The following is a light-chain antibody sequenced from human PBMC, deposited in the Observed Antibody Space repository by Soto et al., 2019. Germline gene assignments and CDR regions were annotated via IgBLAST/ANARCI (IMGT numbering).Light chain of an antibody. CDR2: KAS. Sequence: DIQMTQSPSTLSASVGDRVTITCRASQSISSWLAWYQQKPGKAPKLLIYKASSLESGGPSRFSGSGSGTEFTLTISSRQPDDFATYYCQQYNSYPYTFGQGTKLEIK. CDR1: QSISSW. J-gene: IGKJ2*01. V-gene: IGKV1-5*03. CDR3: QQYNSYPYT.